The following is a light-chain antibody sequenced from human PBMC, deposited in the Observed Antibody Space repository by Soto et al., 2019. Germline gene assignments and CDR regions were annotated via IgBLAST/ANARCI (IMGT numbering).Light chain of an antibody. J-gene: IGKJ1*01. CDR3: QQYSTYPWT. CDR1: QSISSL. CDR2: KAS. Sequence: DIQMTQSPSTLSASVGDRVTITCRASQSISSLLAWYQQKPGKAPKLLIYKASSLESGVPSGFSGSGSGTEFTLTICSLQPDDFATYYCQQYSTYPWTFGQGTKWIS. V-gene: IGKV1-5*03.